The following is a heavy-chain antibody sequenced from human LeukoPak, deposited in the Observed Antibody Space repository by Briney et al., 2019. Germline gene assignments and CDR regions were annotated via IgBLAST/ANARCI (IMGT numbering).Heavy chain of an antibody. V-gene: IGHV1-18*01. CDR2: ISGYNGNT. Sequence: ASVKVSCKASGYTFSNYGISWVRQTPGQGLEWMGWISGYNGNTNYAQKLQGRVTMTTDTSTDTAYMELSSLRSEDTAVYYCATIDGHYDSSGYWGQGTLVIVSS. CDR3: ATIDGHYDSSGY. D-gene: IGHD3-22*01. J-gene: IGHJ4*02. CDR1: GYTFSNYG.